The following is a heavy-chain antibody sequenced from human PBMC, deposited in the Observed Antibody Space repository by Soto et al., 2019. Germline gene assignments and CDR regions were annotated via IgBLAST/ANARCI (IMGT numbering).Heavy chain of an antibody. CDR1: GGSVSSGSYY. D-gene: IGHD2-2*01. V-gene: IGHV4-61*01. J-gene: IGHJ6*02. CDR3: ARDGCSSTSCYRRPYYYCMDV. Sequence: PSETLSLTCTVSGGSVSSGSYYWSWIRQPPGKGLEWIGYIYYSGSTNYNPSLKSRVTISVDTSKNQFSLKLSSVTSADTAVYYCARDGCSSTSCYRRPYYYCMDVWGQGTTVTVSS. CDR2: IYYSGST.